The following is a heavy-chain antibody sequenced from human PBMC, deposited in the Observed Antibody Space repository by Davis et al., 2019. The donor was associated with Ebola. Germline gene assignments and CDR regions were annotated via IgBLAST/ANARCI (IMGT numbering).Heavy chain of an antibody. CDR3: ARAQFPTTSDH. V-gene: IGHV1-18*04. J-gene: IGHJ4*02. D-gene: IGHD1-1*01. CDR2: INPHNGNT. Sequence: ASVKVSCKASGYTFTNYGLTWVRQAPGQGLEWMGWINPHNGNTNYAQNVQGRVTMTTDTSTSTAYMEVGSLRSDDTAVYYCARAQFPTTSDHWGQGTLVTVSS. CDR1: GYTFTNYG.